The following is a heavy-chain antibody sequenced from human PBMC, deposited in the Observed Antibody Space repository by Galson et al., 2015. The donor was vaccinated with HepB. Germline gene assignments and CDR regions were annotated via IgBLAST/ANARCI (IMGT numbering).Heavy chain of an antibody. CDR2: ISSSGSTI. CDR1: GFTFSSYE. CDR3: AREDMGGYDLRYFDY. J-gene: IGHJ4*02. V-gene: IGHV3-48*03. D-gene: IGHD5-12*01. Sequence: SLRLSCAASGFTFSSYEMNWVRQAPGKGLEWVSYISSSGSTIYYADSVKGRFTISRDNAKNSLYLQMNSLRAEDTAVYYCAREDMGGYDLRYFDYWGQGTLVTVSS.